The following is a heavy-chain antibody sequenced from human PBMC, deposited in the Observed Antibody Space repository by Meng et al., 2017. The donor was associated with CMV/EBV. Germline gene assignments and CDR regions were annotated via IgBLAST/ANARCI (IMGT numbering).Heavy chain of an antibody. J-gene: IGHJ4*02. D-gene: IGHD3-3*01. CDR1: GGPISSRDYY. V-gene: IGHV4-30-4*08. Sequence: QVQLDESGPGLVKPSQTLSLTCNVAGGPISSRDYYLSWIRQPPGKGLEWIGYIYYSGSTYYNPSLKSRVTISVDTSKNQFSLKLSSVTAADTAVYYCARDNRRGGVDYWGQGTLVTVSS. CDR3: ARDNRRGGVDY. CDR2: IYYSGST.